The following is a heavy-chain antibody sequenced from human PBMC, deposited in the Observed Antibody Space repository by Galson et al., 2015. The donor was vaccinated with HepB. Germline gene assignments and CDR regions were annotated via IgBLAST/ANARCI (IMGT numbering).Heavy chain of an antibody. Sequence: PALVKPTQTLTLTCTFSGFSLSTSGVGVGWIRQPPGKALEWLALIYWNDDKRYSPSLKSRLTITKDTSKNQVVLTMTNVDPVDTATYYCAHRRHTYDPEYYFDYWGQGILVTVSS. CDR3: AHRRHTYDPEYYFDY. CDR1: GFSLSTSGVG. J-gene: IGHJ4*02. CDR2: IYWNDDK. V-gene: IGHV2-5*01. D-gene: IGHD5-18*01.